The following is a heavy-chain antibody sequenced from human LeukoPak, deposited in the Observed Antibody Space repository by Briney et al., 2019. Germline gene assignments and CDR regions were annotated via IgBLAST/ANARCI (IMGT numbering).Heavy chain of an antibody. J-gene: IGHJ4*02. Sequence: HWASVKVSCKASGYTFTGYYIHWVRQAPGQGLEWMGWINPSSGGTNYAQKFQGRVTMTRDTSISTAYMELSRLRSDDTALYYCARDVGEYCSSTNCYASEYWGQGTLVTVSS. CDR2: INPSSGGT. CDR3: ARDVGEYCSSTNCYASEY. CDR1: GYTFTGYY. V-gene: IGHV1-2*02. D-gene: IGHD2-2*01.